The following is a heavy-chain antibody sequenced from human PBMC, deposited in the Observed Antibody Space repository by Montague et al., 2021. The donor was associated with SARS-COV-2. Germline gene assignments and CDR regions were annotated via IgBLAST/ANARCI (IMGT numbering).Heavy chain of an antibody. J-gene: IGHJ5*02. V-gene: IGHV4-59*01. D-gene: IGHD2-15*01. CDR3: ARRSLGYCSGGSCYSAFDP. CDR1: GGSISSYY. CDR2: IYYSGST. Sequence: SETLSLTCTVSGGSISSYYWSWIRQPPGKGLEWIGYIYYSGSTNYSPSLKSRVTISVDTSKNQFSLKLSSVTAADTAVCYCARRSLGYCSGGSCYSAFDPWGQGTLVTVSS.